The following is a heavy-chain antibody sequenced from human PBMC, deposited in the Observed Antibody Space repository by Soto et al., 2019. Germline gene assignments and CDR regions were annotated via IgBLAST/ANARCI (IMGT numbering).Heavy chain of an antibody. CDR1: GASVTSTGYY. D-gene: IGHD6-19*01. J-gene: IGHJ4*02. CDR2: ILHNGNA. CDR3: ARVSAVSAEYYFDY. Sequence: QVQLRESGPGLMRPSQTLSLTCTVSGASVTSTGYYWTWIRQSPGKGLEWFGYILHNGNADYSPSLETRLSISLDSSKNQFSLKVNSVSAADTAIYFCARVSAVSAEYYFDYWGQGALVTVSS. V-gene: IGHV4-30-4*01.